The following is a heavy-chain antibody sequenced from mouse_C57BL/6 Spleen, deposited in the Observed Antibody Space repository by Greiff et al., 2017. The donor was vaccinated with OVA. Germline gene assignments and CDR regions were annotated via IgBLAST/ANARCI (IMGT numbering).Heavy chain of an antibody. V-gene: IGHV1-82*01. Sequence: QVQLQQSGPELVKPGASVKISCKASGYAFSSSWMNWVKQRPGKGLEWIGRIYPGDGDTNYNGKFKGKATLTADKSSSTAYMQRSSLTSEDSAVYFCARSGPSYAMDYWGQGTSVTVSS. J-gene: IGHJ4*01. CDR3: ARSGPSYAMDY. D-gene: IGHD3-1*01. CDR2: IYPGDGDT. CDR1: GYAFSSSW.